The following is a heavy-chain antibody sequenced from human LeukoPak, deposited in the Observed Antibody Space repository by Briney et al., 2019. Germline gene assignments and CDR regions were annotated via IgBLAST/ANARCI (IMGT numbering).Heavy chain of an antibody. V-gene: IGHV3-30*02. Sequence: GSLRLSCVASGITFRSYGMHWVRQAPGKGLEWVAFIWYDGSNKYYVDSVKGRFTISRDNSRNTLFLQMNSLRAEDTAVYYCATDRATQYFDYWGQGTLVSVSS. D-gene: IGHD2-15*01. CDR1: GITFRSYG. J-gene: IGHJ4*02. CDR3: ATDRATQYFDY. CDR2: IWYDGSNK.